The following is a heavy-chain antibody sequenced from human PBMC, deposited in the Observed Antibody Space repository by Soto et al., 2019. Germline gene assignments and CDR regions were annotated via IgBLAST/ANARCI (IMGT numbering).Heavy chain of an antibody. CDR1: GYSFTSYD. J-gene: IGHJ5*02. CDR2: MNPNSGNT. Sequence: ASVTVSCKAAGYSFTSYDINWVRQATGQGLEWMGWMNPNSGNTGYAQKFQGRVTMTRNTSISTAYMELSSLRSEDTAVYYCARALDFWSGYYYWFDPWGQGTLVTVSS. V-gene: IGHV1-8*01. D-gene: IGHD3-3*01. CDR3: ARALDFWSGYYYWFDP.